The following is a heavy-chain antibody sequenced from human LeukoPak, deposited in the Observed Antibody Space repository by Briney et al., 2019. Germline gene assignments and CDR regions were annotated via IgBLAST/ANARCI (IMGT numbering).Heavy chain of an antibody. Sequence: GGSLRLSCAASGFTFSSYSMNWVRQAPGKGLEWVSSISSSSSYIYYADSVKGRFTISRDNAKNSLYLQMNSLRAEDTAVYYCAREHSSGWYLYYFDHWGQGTLVTVSS. CDR2: ISSSSSYI. J-gene: IGHJ4*02. V-gene: IGHV3-21*01. CDR1: GFTFSSYS. D-gene: IGHD6-19*01. CDR3: AREHSSGWYLYYFDH.